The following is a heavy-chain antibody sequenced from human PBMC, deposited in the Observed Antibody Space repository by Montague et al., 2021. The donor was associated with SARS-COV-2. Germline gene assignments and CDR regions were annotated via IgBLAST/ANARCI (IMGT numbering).Heavy chain of an antibody. J-gene: IGHJ3*02. CDR2: IYYSGST. Sequence: SETLSLTCTVSGGSISSYYWSWIRQPPGKGLEWIGYIYYSGSTSYNPSLKSRVTISVDTSKNQFSLKLSSVTAADTAVYYCARGRRRSITIFGVVIIDAFDIWAKGQWSPSLQ. V-gene: IGHV4-59*01. D-gene: IGHD3-3*01. CDR1: GGSISSYY. CDR3: ARGRRRSITIFGVVIIDAFDI.